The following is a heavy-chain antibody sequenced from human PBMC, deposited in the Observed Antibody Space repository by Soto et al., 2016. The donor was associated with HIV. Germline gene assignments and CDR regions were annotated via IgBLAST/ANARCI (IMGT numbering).Heavy chain of an antibody. V-gene: IGHV3-49*04. CDR3: TRDRDAWIQFWGVFDY. Sequence: EVQVVESGGGLVQPGRSLRLSCATSGFTFGDYAMSWVRQAPGKGLEWVGFIRGKPYGGTTEYAASVIGRFTLSRDDSKGIAYLQMNSLKTEDTAIYYCTRDRDAWIQFWGVFDYVGPGEPGSPSPQ. D-gene: IGHD3-16*01. CDR2: IRGKPYGGTT. CDR1: GFTFGDYA. J-gene: IGHJ4*02.